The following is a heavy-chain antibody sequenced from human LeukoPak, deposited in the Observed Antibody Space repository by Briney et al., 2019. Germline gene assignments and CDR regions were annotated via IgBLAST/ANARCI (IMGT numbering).Heavy chain of an antibody. CDR1: GFTFSNFW. CDR2: IKQDGSEK. D-gene: IGHD6-6*01. Sequence: GGSLRLSCAASGFTFSNFWMSWVRQAPGKGLERVANIKQDGSEKYYVDSVKGRFTISRDNAKSSLYLQMNSLRAEDTAVYYCARDRGSSSDYWGQGALVTVSS. V-gene: IGHV3-7*01. CDR3: ARDRGSSSDY. J-gene: IGHJ4*02.